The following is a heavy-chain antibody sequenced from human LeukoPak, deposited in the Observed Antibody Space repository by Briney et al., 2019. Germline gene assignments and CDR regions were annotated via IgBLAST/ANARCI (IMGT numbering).Heavy chain of an antibody. Sequence: SETLSLTCTVSSGSLKNDNDYWGWIRQPPGKGLEWIGTVHNSGGTYYNPSLRSRVTISGDTLKPKTQLSLRLTSVTAADLAVSYCARHHGSNDSWSGHIPPYYFGYWGQGILVTVSS. CDR3: ARHHGSNDSWSGHIPPYYFGY. V-gene: IGHV4-39*01. CDR1: SGSLKNDNDY. D-gene: IGHD3-3*01. CDR2: VHNSGGT. J-gene: IGHJ4*02.